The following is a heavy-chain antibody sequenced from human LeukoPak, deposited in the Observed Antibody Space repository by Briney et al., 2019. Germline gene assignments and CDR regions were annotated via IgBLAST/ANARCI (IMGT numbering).Heavy chain of an antibody. CDR2: IYSGGST. Sequence: GGSLRLSCAASGVTVSSNYMSWVRQAPGKGLEWVSVIYSGGSTYYADSVKGRFTISRDNSKNTLYLQMNSLRAEDTAAYYCAREGTTVTTFAFDYWGQGTLVTVSS. CDR3: AREGTTVTTFAFDY. D-gene: IGHD4-11*01. CDR1: GVTVSSNY. J-gene: IGHJ4*02. V-gene: IGHV3-53*01.